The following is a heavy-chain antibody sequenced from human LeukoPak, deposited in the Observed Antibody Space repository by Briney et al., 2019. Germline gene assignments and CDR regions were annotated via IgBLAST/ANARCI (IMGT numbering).Heavy chain of an antibody. CDR3: AKKWGGAAAGTSYYFDY. CDR1: GFTFSSYT. Sequence: PGGSLRLSCAASGFTFSSYTMSWVRQAPGEGLEWLSAINNRGSSTYYADSVKGRFTISRDNSKNTLYLQMNSLRAEDTAVYYCAKKWGGAAAGTSYYFDYWGQGTLVTVSS. V-gene: IGHV3-23*01. D-gene: IGHD6-13*01. J-gene: IGHJ4*02. CDR2: INNRGSST.